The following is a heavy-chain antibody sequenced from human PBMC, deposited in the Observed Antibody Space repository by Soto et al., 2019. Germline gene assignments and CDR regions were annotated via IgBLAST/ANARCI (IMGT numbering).Heavy chain of an antibody. CDR2: ISYDGSNK. J-gene: IGHJ4*02. CDR1: GFTFSNYD. Sequence: GGSLRLSCAASGFTFSNYDMHWVRQAPGKGLEWVAVISYDGSNKYYADSVRGRFTISRDNSKNTLYLQMNSLRADDTAVYYCAKAAATYYCSGGYCYNYYFDSWGQGTLVTVYS. CDR3: AKAAATYYCSGGYCYNYYFDS. V-gene: IGHV3-30*18. D-gene: IGHD2-15*01.